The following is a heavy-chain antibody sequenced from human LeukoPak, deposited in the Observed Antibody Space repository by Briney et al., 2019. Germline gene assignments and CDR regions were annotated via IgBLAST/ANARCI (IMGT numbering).Heavy chain of an antibody. V-gene: IGHV1-69*13. CDR3: SSHYYDSSGYYYGFDY. J-gene: IGHJ4*02. Sequence: ASVKVSCKSSGRTFTIYAISWVRQAPGQGLEWMGGIIPIFGTANYAQKFQGRVTITADESTSTAYMELSSLRSEDTAVYYLSSHYYDSSGYYYGFDYWGQGTLVTVSS. CDR2: IIPIFGTA. CDR1: GRTFTIYA. D-gene: IGHD3-22*01.